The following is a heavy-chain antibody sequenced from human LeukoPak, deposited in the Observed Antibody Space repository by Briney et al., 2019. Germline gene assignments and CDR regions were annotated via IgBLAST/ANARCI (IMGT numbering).Heavy chain of an antibody. CDR1: GYTFTDYY. CDR2: INPSSGGT. CDR3: ARDVGEYCSSTSCYASDY. Sequence: GASVKVSCKASGYTFTDYYMHWVRQAPGQGLEWMGWINPSSGGTNYAQKFQGRVTMTRDTSISTAYMELSRLRSDDTAVYYCARDVGEYCSSTSCYASDYWGQGTLVTVSS. D-gene: IGHD2-2*01. V-gene: IGHV1-2*02. J-gene: IGHJ4*02.